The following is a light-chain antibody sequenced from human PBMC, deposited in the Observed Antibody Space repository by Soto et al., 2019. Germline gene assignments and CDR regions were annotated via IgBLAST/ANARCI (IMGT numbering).Light chain of an antibody. Sequence: EIVMTQSPATLSVSPGERATLSCRASQSVSTNLAWYQQKPGQAPRLLMYGASTRATGIPARFSGSGSGTEFTLTISSLQSEEFAGYYCQEYHNGPPYTFGQGTKLDIK. CDR1: QSVSTN. J-gene: IGKJ2*01. CDR2: GAS. CDR3: QEYHNGPPYT. V-gene: IGKV3-15*01.